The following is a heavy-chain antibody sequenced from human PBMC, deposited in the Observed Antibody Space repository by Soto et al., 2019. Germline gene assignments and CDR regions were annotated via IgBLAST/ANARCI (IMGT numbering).Heavy chain of an antibody. J-gene: IGHJ4*02. CDR3: ARTGDGHRDFLEY. V-gene: IGHV3-30-3*01. Sequence: PGGSLRLSCAASGFTFSSYAMHWVRQAPGKGLEWVAVISYDGSNKYYADSVKGRFTISRDNAKNSLFLQMNSLRVDDTAVYYCARTGDGHRDFLEYWGQGALVTVSS. D-gene: IGHD1-1*01. CDR1: GFTFSSYA. CDR2: ISYDGSNK.